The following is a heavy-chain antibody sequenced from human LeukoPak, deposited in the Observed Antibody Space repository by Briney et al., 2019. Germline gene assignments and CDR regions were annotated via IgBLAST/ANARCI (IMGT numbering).Heavy chain of an antibody. CDR1: GFTFDDYA. D-gene: IGHD1-26*01. V-gene: IGHV3-9*01. CDR3: TRPGLSGSYYAWFDP. Sequence: PGRSLRLSCAASGFTFDDYAMHWVRQAPGEGLEWVSGISWNSGSIGYADSVKGRFTISRDNSKNTLYLQMNSLRAEDTAVYYCTRPGLSGSYYAWFDPWGQGTLVTVSS. J-gene: IGHJ5*02. CDR2: ISWNSGSI.